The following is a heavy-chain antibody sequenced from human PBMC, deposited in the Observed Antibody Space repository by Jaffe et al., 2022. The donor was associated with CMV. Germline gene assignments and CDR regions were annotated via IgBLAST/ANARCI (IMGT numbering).Heavy chain of an antibody. CDR1: GGSISSYY. Sequence: QVQLQESGPGLVKPSETLSLTCTVSGGSISSYYWSWIRQPPGKGLEWIGYIYYSGSTNYNPSLKSRVTISVDTSKNQFSLKLSSVTAADTAVYYCARGAVAGIWFDPWGQGTLVTVSS. J-gene: IGHJ5*02. D-gene: IGHD6-19*01. V-gene: IGHV4-59*01. CDR2: IYYSGST. CDR3: ARGAVAGIWFDP.